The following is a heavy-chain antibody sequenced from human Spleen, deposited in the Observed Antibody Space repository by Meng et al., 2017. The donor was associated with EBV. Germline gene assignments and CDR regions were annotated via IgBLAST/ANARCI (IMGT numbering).Heavy chain of an antibody. Sequence: VQVVRSGAEGKRPGSSVKVSCKASGGAFSNSAISWVRQAPGQGLEWMGGFIPILGAPNYAQKYQDRVTITADESTSTAYMELSGLRSEDTAVYYCARESGRGYTPDFWGQGTLVTVSS. V-gene: IGHV1-69*01. CDR1: GGAFSNSA. CDR3: ARESGRGYTPDF. CDR2: FIPILGAP. D-gene: IGHD3-10*01. J-gene: IGHJ4*02.